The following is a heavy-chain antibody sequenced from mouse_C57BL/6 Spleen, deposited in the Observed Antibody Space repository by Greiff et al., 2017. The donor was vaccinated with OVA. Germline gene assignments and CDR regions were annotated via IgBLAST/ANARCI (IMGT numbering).Heavy chain of an antibody. J-gene: IGHJ1*03. CDR3: TYDGYYRYWYFDV. CDR1: GFNIKDYF. D-gene: IGHD2-3*01. V-gene: IGHV14-1*01. Sequence: VQLKQPGAELVRPGASVKLSCTASGFNIKDYFMHWVQPRPEQGLEWIGRIDPDDGGTEYAPKFQGKATMTVDTSSNTAYLQLSSLTSEDTAVYYCTYDGYYRYWYFDVWGTGTTVTVSS. CDR2: IDPDDGGT.